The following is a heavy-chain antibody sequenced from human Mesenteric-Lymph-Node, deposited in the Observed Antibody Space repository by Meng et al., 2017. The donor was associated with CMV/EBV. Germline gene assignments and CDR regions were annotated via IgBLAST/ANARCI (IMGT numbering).Heavy chain of an antibody. D-gene: IGHD6-13*01. CDR1: GNFSSYA. Sequence: GNFSSYAISWVRQAPGQGLEWMGGIIPIFGTANYAQKFQGRVTITADKSTSTAYMELSSLRSEDTAVYYCARLLGPYSSSEMDWFDPWGQGTLVTVSS. CDR3: ARLLGPYSSSEMDWFDP. V-gene: IGHV1-69*06. CDR2: IIPIFGTA. J-gene: IGHJ5*02.